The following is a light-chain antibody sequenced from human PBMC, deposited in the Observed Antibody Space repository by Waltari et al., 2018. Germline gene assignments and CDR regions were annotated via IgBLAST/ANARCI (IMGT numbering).Light chain of an antibody. Sequence: WYHHLPGKAPKLMIFDVTKRHSGVSNRFSGSKSGSTASLTISGLQAEAEADYYCCSYTGSSTRVFGGGTKLTVL. CDR2: DVT. CDR3: CSYTGSSTRV. J-gene: IGLJ3*02. V-gene: IGLV2-14*03.